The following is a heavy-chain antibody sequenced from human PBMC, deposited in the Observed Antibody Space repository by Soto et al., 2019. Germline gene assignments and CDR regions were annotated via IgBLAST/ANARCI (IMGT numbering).Heavy chain of an antibody. J-gene: IGHJ4*02. CDR2: INHSGST. V-gene: IGHV4-34*01. CDR3: ARGRLHYGSGIFDY. CDR1: GGSFSGYY. D-gene: IGHD3-10*01. Sequence: WETLSLTCAGYGGSFSGYYWSWIRQPPGKGLEWIGEINHSGSTNYNPSLKSRVTISVDTSKNQFSLKLSSVTAADTAVYYRARGRLHYGSGIFDYWGQGTLVTVS.